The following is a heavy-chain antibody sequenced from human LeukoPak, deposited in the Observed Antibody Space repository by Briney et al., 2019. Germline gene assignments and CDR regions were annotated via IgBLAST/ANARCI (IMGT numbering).Heavy chain of an antibody. V-gene: IGHV4-39*07. Sequence: SETLSLTCTVSGGSISNSGYYWGWIRQPLGKGLAWIGSIYYSGSTYYNPSLKSRVTISVDTSKNQFSLKLSSVTAADTAVYYCATIPSSWYYFDYWGQGTLVTVSS. CDR1: GGSISNSGYY. CDR3: ATIPSSWYYFDY. D-gene: IGHD6-13*01. CDR2: IYYSGST. J-gene: IGHJ4*02.